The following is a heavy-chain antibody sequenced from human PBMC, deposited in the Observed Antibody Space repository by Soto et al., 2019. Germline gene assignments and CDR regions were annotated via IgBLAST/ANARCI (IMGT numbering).Heavy chain of an antibody. CDR3: AADVLTYDNGGYFFDGFDT. D-gene: IGHD3-22*01. J-gene: IGHJ3*02. CDR1: TFTFTRAW. CDR2: ISGSGGST. V-gene: IGHV3-23*01. Sequence: GGSLRLSCTASTFTFTRAWMSWVRQAPGKGLEWVSAISGSGGSTYYADSVKGRFTISRDNSKNTLYLQMNSLRSEDSAVFFCAADVLTYDNGGYFFDGFDTWGQGTMVTVSS.